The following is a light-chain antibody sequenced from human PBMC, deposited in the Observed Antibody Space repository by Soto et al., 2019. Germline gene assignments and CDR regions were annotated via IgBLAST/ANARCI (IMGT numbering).Light chain of an antibody. J-gene: IGLJ2*01. Sequence: QSALTQPPSASGSPGQSVTISCTGTSSDVGGYNYVSWYQQHPGKAPKLMIYEVSKRPSGVPDRFSGSKSGNTASLTVSGLQAEDAADYYCSSYAGSNNHVVFGGGTTLTVL. CDR2: EVS. V-gene: IGLV2-8*01. CDR1: SSDVGGYNY. CDR3: SSYAGSNNHVV.